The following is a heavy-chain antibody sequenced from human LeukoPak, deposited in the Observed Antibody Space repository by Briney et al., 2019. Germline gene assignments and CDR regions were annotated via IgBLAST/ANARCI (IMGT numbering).Heavy chain of an antibody. CDR2: INSDGSSA. J-gene: IGHJ4*02. CDR1: GFIFSNNW. V-gene: IGHV3-74*01. Sequence: GGSLRLSCAASGFIFSNNWMHWVRQAPGKGLVWVLRINSDGSSANYADSVKGRFTISRDNAKNTLYLQMNSLRVEDTAVYYCTRDLKDWGQGTLVTVSS. CDR3: TRDLKD.